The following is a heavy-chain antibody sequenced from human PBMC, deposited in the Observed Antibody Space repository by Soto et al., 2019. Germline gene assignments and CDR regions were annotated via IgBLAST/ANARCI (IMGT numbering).Heavy chain of an antibody. CDR3: ARDTYCSSTSCLTGYGMDV. D-gene: IGHD2-2*01. Sequence: SVKVSCKASGGTFSSYAISWVRQAPGQGLEWMGGIIPIFGTANYAQKFQGRVTITADESTSTAYMELSSLRSEDTAVYYCARDTYCSSTSCLTGYGMDVWGQGTTVTVSS. CDR2: IIPIFGTA. CDR1: GGTFSSYA. J-gene: IGHJ6*02. V-gene: IGHV1-69*13.